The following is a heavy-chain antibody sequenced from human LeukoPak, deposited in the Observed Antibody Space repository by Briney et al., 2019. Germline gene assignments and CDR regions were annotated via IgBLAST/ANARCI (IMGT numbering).Heavy chain of an antibody. J-gene: IGHJ4*02. Sequence: SETLSLTCTVSGGSIRSYYWSWIRQPPGKGLEWIGYIYYSGSTNYNPSLKSRVTISVDTSKNQFSLKLSSVTAADTAVYYCARQSTTVTSRFDYWGQGTLVTVSS. D-gene: IGHD4-17*01. CDR2: IYYSGST. CDR1: GGSIRSYY. V-gene: IGHV4-59*08. CDR3: ARQSTTVTSRFDY.